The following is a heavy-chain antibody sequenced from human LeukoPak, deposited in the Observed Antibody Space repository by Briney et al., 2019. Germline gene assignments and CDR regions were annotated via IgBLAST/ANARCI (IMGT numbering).Heavy chain of an antibody. Sequence: ASVKVSCKASGGTFHSYIVTWVRQDPGQGLEWMGGIVPIIGTANYAQKFQGRATITADDSTSTAYMELRGLRSEDTAIYYCARDQRPSCLGGICYSGDYWGQGTLVTVTS. CDR3: ARDQRPSCLGGICYSGDY. CDR2: IVPIIGTA. CDR1: GGTFHSYI. D-gene: IGHD2-15*01. J-gene: IGHJ4*02. V-gene: IGHV1-69*13.